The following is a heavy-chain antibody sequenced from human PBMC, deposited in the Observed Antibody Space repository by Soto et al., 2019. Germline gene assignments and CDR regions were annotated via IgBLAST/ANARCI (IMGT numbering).Heavy chain of an antibody. V-gene: IGHV1-69*01. D-gene: IGHD2-21*02. J-gene: IGHJ3*02. CDR1: GGTFSSYA. CDR2: IIPIFGTA. Sequence: QVQLVQSGAEVKKPGSSVKVSCKASGGTFSSYAISWVRQAPGQGLEWMGGIIPIFGTANYAQKFQGRVTITADESTSPAYMELSSLRSEDTAVYYCAREIPAYCGGDCWHAFDIWGQGTMVTVSS. CDR3: AREIPAYCGGDCWHAFDI.